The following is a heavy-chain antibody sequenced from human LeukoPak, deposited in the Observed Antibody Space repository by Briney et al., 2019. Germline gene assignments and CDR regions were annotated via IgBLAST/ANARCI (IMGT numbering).Heavy chain of an antibody. V-gene: IGHV3-74*01. D-gene: IGHD5-18*01. CDR2: ISTDGSNT. CDR1: GFTFSSHW. Sequence: GGSLRLSCAASGFTFSSHWIHWVRQAPGKGLVWVSRISTDGSNTNYADSVKGRFTISRDNAKNTLYLQMNSLRAEDTAVYYCARVGMQLWSSFDYWGQGTLVAVSS. J-gene: IGHJ4*02. CDR3: ARVGMQLWSSFDY.